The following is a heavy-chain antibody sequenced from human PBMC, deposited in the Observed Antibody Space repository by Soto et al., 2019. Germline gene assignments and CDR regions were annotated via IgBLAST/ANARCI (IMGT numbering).Heavy chain of an antibody. V-gene: IGHV4-31*03. CDR3: ARDLGGDIVATGEDGMDV. J-gene: IGHJ6*02. D-gene: IGHD5-12*01. CDR1: GGSISSGGYY. Sequence: QVQLQESGPGLVKPSQTLSLTCTVSGGSISSGGYYWSWIHQHPGKGLEWIGYIYYSGSTYYNPSLKSRVTISVDTSKNQFSLKLSSVTAADTAVYYCARDLGGDIVATGEDGMDVWGQGTTVTVSS. CDR2: IYYSGST.